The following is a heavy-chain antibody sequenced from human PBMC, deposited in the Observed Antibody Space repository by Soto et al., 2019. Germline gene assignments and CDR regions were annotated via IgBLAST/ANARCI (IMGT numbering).Heavy chain of an antibody. CDR2: IYPGDSDT. V-gene: IGHV5-51*01. CDR1: GYSFTSYW. D-gene: IGHD5-18*01. Sequence: PGESLKISCKGSGYSFTSYWIGWVRQMPGKGLEWMGIIYPGDSDTRYSPSFQGQVTISADKSISTAYLQWSSLKASDTAMYYCARRSHTAMVTSHYYYGMDVWGQGTTVTV. J-gene: IGHJ6*02. CDR3: ARRSHTAMVTSHYYYGMDV.